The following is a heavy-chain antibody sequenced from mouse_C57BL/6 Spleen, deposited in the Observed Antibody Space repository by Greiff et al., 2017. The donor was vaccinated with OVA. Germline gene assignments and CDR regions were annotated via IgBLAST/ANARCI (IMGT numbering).Heavy chain of an antibody. CDR2: INPSNGGT. D-gene: IGHD2-4*01. Sequence: QVQLQQPGTELVKPGASVKLSCKASGYTFTSYWMHWVKQRPGQGLEWIGNINPSNGGTNYNEKFKSKATLTVAKSSSTAYMQLSSLTSEDSAVYYCARTSYYDYDGGPLFDYWGQGTTLTVSS. CDR3: ARTSYYDYDGGPLFDY. V-gene: IGHV1-53*01. CDR1: GYTFTSYW. J-gene: IGHJ2*01.